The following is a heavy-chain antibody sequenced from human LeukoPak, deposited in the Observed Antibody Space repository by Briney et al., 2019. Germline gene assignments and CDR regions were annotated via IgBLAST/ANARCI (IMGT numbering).Heavy chain of an antibody. D-gene: IGHD3-22*01. J-gene: IGHJ5*02. CDR2: INPSGGST. Sequence: ASVKVSCKASGYTFTSYYMHWVRQAPGQGLEWMGIINPSGGSTSYAQKFQGRVTMTRDTSTCTVYMELSSLRSEDTAVYYCARGSDHQEYDSSGYYFGFDPWGQGTLVTVSS. CDR1: GYTFTSYY. CDR3: ARGSDHQEYDSSGYYFGFDP. V-gene: IGHV1-46*01.